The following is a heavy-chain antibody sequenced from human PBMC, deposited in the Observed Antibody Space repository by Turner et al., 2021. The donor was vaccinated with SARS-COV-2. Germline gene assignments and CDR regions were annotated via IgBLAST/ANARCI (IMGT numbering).Heavy chain of an antibody. CDR3: ARLAPDSSGYLYVGAFDV. Sequence: QVQLVQTARDVSKPGASFSVSCKAAGYIFSGYNIHWVRQAPGQGREWMGWLNPGNGDTDSAQKFQGRLTMTRDTSIRTAYMDLTRLKSDDTAIYYCARLAPDSSGYLYVGAFDVWGQGTRVTVSS. CDR1: GYIFSGYN. D-gene: IGHD3-22*01. V-gene: IGHV1-2*02. CDR2: LNPGNGDT. J-gene: IGHJ3*01.